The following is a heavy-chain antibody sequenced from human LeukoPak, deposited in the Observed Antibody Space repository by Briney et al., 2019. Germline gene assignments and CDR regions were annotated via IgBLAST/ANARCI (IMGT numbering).Heavy chain of an antibody. CDR2: ISDNGGGT. D-gene: IGHD1-26*01. V-gene: IGHV3-23*01. CDR3: ARYSGSYYYPPAWDL. Sequence: GGSLRLSCGASGFIFRNYAISWVRQAPGEGLEWVSGISDNGGGTYYADSVKGRFTISRDNSKNTLYLQMNSLRAEDTAVYYCARYSGSYYYPPAWDLWGQGTLVTVSS. J-gene: IGHJ4*02. CDR1: GFIFRNYA.